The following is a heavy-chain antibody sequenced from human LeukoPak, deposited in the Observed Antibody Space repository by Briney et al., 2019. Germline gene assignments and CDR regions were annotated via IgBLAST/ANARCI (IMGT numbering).Heavy chain of an antibody. CDR1: GFTFSTYA. CDR2: ISGSGGST. J-gene: IGHJ4*02. CDR3: ARDVGNFDY. Sequence: GGSLRLSCAASGFTFSTYAMSWVRQAPGKGLEWVSPISGSGGSTYYADSVKGRFTISRDNSKNTLYLQMNSLRAEDTAIYYCARDVGNFDYWGQGTLVTVSS. V-gene: IGHV3-23*01.